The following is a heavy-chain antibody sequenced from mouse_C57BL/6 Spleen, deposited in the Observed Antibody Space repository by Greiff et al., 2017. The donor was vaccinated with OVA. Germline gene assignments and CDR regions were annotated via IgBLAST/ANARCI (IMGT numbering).Heavy chain of an antibody. V-gene: IGHV5-16*01. Sequence: EVKVVESEGGLVQPGSSMKLSCTASGFTFSDYYMAWVRQVPEKGLEWVANINYDGSSTYYLDSLKSRFIISRDNAKNILYLQMSSLKSEDTATYYCARASYYGSPMDYWGQGTSVTVSS. D-gene: IGHD1-1*01. J-gene: IGHJ4*01. CDR2: INYDGSST. CDR1: GFTFSDYY. CDR3: ARASYYGSPMDY.